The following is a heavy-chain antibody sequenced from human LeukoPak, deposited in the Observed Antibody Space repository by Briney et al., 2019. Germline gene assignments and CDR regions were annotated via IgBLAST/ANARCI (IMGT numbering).Heavy chain of an antibody. V-gene: IGHV4-59*01. D-gene: IGHD6-13*01. CDR3: ARDLAAAGTIDP. CDR2: IYHSGST. J-gene: IGHJ5*02. CDR1: GGSISSYY. Sequence: PSETLSLTCNVSGGSISSYYWSWIRQPPGKGLEWIGYIYHSGSTNYNPSLKSRATISEDTSKNQFSLKLSSVTAADTAVYYCARDLAAAGTIDPWGQGTLVTVSS.